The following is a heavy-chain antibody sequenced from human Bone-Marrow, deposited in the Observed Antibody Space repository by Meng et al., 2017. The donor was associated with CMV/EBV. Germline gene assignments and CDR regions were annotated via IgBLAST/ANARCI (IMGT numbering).Heavy chain of an antibody. V-gene: IGHV3-21*01. CDR2: ISSSSTYI. CDR3: TRDRGPSYDFWSGSEIDY. Sequence: FTCSTCSMNWVRRAPGRGLEWVSSISSSSTYIYYADSLKGRFTITRDNAKNSLYLQINSLRAEDTAVYYCTRDRGPSYDFWSGSEIDYWGQGALVTVSS. CDR1: FTCSTCS. J-gene: IGHJ4*02. D-gene: IGHD3-3*01.